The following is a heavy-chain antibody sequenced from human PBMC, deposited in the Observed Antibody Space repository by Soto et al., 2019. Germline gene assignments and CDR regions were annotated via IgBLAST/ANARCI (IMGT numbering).Heavy chain of an antibody. J-gene: IGHJ4*02. D-gene: IGHD2-8*02. CDR1: GFTFSSYW. Sequence: EVQLVESGGDLVQPGGSLRLSCAASGFTFSSYWMAWVRQSPGKGLEWVASMNQHGSGIQYVDSVKGRFTISRDNARNLLYLQMNNLRAEDTAIYYCATDTYCPATCYRGHGNWGQGTLVTVSS. V-gene: IGHV3-7*01. CDR3: ATDTYCPATCYRGHGN. CDR2: MNQHGSGI.